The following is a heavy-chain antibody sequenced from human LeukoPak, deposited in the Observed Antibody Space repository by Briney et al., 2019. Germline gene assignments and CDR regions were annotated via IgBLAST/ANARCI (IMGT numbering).Heavy chain of an antibody. CDR1: GYSISSGYY. CDR2: IYHSGST. V-gene: IGHV4-38-2*02. D-gene: IGHD4-17*01. Sequence: SETLSLTCTVSGYSISSGYYWGWIRQPPGKGLEWIGSIYHSGSTYYNPSLRSRVTISVDTSKNQFSLKLTSVTAADTAVYYCARVAVTSRGYYYYYYMDVWGKGTTVTVSS. J-gene: IGHJ6*03. CDR3: ARVAVTSRGYYYYYYMDV.